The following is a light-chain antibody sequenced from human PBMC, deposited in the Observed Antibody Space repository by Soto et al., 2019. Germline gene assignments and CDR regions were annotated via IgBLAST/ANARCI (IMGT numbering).Light chain of an antibody. J-gene: IGKJ2*01. CDR3: QHRTSRYT. CDR2: DTF. Sequence: EIVLTQSPATLSLSPGERATLSCTASQSVNSYLAWYQHRPGQAPRLLIYDTFNRATGVPARISGSGSGTDFTLTISSLEPEDFAVYYCQHRTSRYTFGQGTKVETK. V-gene: IGKV3-11*01. CDR1: QSVNSY.